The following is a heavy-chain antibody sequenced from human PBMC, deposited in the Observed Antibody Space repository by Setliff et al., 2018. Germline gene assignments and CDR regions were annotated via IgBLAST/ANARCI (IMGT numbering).Heavy chain of an antibody. V-gene: IGHV1-46*01. J-gene: IGHJ3*02. CDR1: GYTFTSHY. CDR3: ARDVFPYHYEGAFDI. Sequence: SVKVSCKASGYTFTSHYMHWVRQAPGLGLEWMGTINPSSGRTSYAQKFQGRVTMTRDTSTSTVYMDMSSLRSEDTAVYYCARDVFPYHYEGAFDIWGQGIMVTVSS. D-gene: IGHD3-22*01. CDR2: INPSSGRT.